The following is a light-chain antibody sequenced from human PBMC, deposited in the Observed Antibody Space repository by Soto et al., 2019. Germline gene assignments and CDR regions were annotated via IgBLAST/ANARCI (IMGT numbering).Light chain of an antibody. J-gene: IGKJ4*01. V-gene: IGKV3-15*01. Sequence: DIVVTQSPVTLSVSPGETATLSCRASQNVFNNLAWYQVKSGQAPRLLIYAASTRATGIPIRFSGSGSGTDFSLTINSLQSEDFALYYCQQYNKWLTFGGGTKVVIK. CDR1: QNVFNN. CDR2: AAS. CDR3: QQYNKWLT.